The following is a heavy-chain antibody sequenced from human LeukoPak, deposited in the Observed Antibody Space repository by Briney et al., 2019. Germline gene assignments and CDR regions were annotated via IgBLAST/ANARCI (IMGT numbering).Heavy chain of an antibody. CDR3: ARDYRDSSGYDY. CDR1: GGTFSSYA. CDR2: IIPIFGTA. V-gene: IGHV1-69*05. Sequence: SVKVSCKASGGTFSSYAISWVRQAPGQGLEWMGGIIPIFGTANYAQKFQDRVTITTDESTSTAYMELSSLRSEDTAVYYCARDYRDSSGYDYWGQGTLVTVSS. D-gene: IGHD3-22*01. J-gene: IGHJ4*02.